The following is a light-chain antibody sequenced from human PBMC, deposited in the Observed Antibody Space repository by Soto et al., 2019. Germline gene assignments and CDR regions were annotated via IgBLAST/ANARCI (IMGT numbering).Light chain of an antibody. J-gene: IGLJ1*01. CDR3: SSYTSSSTRA. V-gene: IGLV2-14*03. CDR2: EVS. Sequence: QSVLTQPASVSGSPGQSITISCTGTSSDVGAYGYVSWYQQHPDKAPKLMIYEVSYRPPGVSNRFSGSKSVNTATLTISGLQAEDEADYYCSSYTSSSTRAFGTGTKVTVL. CDR1: SSDVGAYGY.